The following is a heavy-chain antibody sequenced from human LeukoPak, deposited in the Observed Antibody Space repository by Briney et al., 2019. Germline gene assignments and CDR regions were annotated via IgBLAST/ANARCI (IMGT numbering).Heavy chain of an antibody. Sequence: GGSLRLSCAASGFTFSSYAMHWVRQAPGKGLEWLAVISYDGSNKYYADSVKGRFTISRDNSKNTLYLQMNSLRAEDTAVYYCATTYSYGYYDAFDIWGQGTMVTVSS. V-gene: IGHV3-30*04. J-gene: IGHJ3*02. CDR3: ATTYSYGYYDAFDI. CDR2: ISYDGSNK. CDR1: GFTFSSYA. D-gene: IGHD5-18*01.